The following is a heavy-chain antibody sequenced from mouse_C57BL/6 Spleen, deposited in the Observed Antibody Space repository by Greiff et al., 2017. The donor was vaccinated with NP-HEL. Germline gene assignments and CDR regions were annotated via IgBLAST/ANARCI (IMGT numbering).Heavy chain of an antibody. D-gene: IGHD3-2*02. CDR1: GFSFNTYA. CDR3: VRQLRLRFAY. CDR2: IRSKSNNYAT. Sequence: EVKVVESGGGLVQPKGSLKLSCAASGFSFNTYAMNWVRQAPGKGLEWVARIRSKSNNYATYYADSVKDRFTISRDDSESMLYLQMNNLKTEDTAMYYCVRQLRLRFAYWGQGTLVTVSA. J-gene: IGHJ3*01. V-gene: IGHV10-1*01.